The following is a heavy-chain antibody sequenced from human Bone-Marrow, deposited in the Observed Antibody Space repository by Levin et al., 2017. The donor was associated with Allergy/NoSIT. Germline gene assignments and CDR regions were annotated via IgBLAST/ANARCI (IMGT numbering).Heavy chain of an antibody. J-gene: IGHJ4*02. Sequence: GESLKISCVASGFSLNTYAMSWVRQAPGMGLEWVSVISGSGDSASYADSVKGRFTISRDTSKSMVHLEMNGLRAEDTAIYYCAKDAVSARIPGYYFDSWGQGTQVTVSS. CDR1: GFSLNTYA. D-gene: IGHD2-21*01. CDR2: ISGSGDSA. CDR3: AKDAVSARIPGYYFDS. V-gene: IGHV3-23*01.